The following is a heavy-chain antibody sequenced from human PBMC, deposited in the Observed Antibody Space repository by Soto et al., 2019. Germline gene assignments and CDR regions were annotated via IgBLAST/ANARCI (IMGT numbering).Heavy chain of an antibody. CDR1: GFTFSSYS. J-gene: IGHJ6*02. D-gene: IGHD2-2*01. CDR2: ISSSSSTI. CDR3: ARDAVRIGVVPAAHGYGMDV. Sequence: EVQLVESGGGLVQPGGSLRLSCAASGFTFSSYSMNWVRQAPGKGLEWVSYISSSSSTIYYADSVKGRFTISRDNAKNSLYLQMNSLRAEDTAVYYCARDAVRIGVVPAAHGYGMDVWGQGTTVTVSS. V-gene: IGHV3-48*01.